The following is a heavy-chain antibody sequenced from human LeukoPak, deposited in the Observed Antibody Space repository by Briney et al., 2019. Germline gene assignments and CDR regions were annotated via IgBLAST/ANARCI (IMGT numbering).Heavy chain of an antibody. J-gene: IGHJ4*02. CDR3: ARLSSADSSSWYKSPYYFDY. CDR1: GGSISSGSYY. D-gene: IGHD6-13*01. CDR2: IYYSGST. Sequence: SETLSLTCTVSGGSISSGSYYWSWIRQPAGKGLEWIGYIYYSGSTNYNPSLKSRVTISVDTSKNQFSLKLSSVTAADTAVYYCARLSSADSSSWYKSPYYFDYWGRGTLVTVSS. V-gene: IGHV4-61*10.